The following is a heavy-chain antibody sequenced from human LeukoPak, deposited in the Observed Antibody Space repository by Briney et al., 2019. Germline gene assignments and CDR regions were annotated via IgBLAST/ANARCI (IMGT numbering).Heavy chain of an antibody. CDR1: GGSISSYY. J-gene: IGHJ6*02. V-gene: IGHV4-59*01. D-gene: IGHD3-10*01. Sequence: PSETLSLTCTVSGGSISSYYWSWIRQPPGKGLEWIGYIYYSGSTNYNPSLKSRVTISVDTSKNQFSLKLSSVTAADTAVYYCARVDYYGSGSYAVYGMDVWGQGTTVTVSS. CDR3: ARVDYYGSGSYAVYGMDV. CDR2: IYYSGST.